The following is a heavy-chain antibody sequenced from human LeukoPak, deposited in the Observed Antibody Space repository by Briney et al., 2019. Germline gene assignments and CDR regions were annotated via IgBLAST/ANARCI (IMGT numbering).Heavy chain of an antibody. CDR2: IKQDGSEK. V-gene: IGHV3-7*03. D-gene: IGHD2-15*01. CDR3: AGRHCSGGGCYFAGADPFDY. J-gene: IGHJ4*02. CDR1: EFTFSSYW. Sequence: PGGSLRLSCTASEFTFSSYWMSWVRQAPGKGLEWVANIKQDGSEKDYVDSVKGRFTISRDTSKNTLYLQMNSLRAEDTAVYFCAGRHCSGGGCYFAGADPFDYWGQGTLVTVSS.